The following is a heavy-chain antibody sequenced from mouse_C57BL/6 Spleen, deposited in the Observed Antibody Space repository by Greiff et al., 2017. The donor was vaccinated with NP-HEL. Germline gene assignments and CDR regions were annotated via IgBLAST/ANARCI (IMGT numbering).Heavy chain of an antibody. Sequence: QVQLQQPGAELVRPGSSVKLSCKASGYTFTSYWMHWVKQRPIQGLEWIGNIDPSDSETHYNQKFKDKATLTVDKSSSTAYMQLSSLTSEDSAVYYCARAPLFYGYWYFDVWGTGTTVTVSS. D-gene: IGHD1-1*01. CDR1: GYTFTSYW. CDR3: ARAPLFYGYWYFDV. J-gene: IGHJ1*03. V-gene: IGHV1-52*01. CDR2: IDPSDSET.